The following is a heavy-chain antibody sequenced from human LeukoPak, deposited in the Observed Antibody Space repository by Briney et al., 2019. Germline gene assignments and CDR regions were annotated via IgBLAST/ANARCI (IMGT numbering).Heavy chain of an antibody. CDR3: ARDHAYRADY. D-gene: IGHD2-2*01. Sequence: GGSLRLSCADSGFTFSNDWMCWVRQAPGKGLEWVANINQDESKKYYADSVKGRFTISRDNAKNSLYLQMSSLTAEDTAIYYCARDHAYRADYWGQGTLVTVSS. CDR1: GFTFSNDW. J-gene: IGHJ4*02. CDR2: INQDESKK. V-gene: IGHV3-7*01.